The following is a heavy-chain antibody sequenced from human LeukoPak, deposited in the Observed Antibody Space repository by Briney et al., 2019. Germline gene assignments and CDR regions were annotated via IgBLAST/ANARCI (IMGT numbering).Heavy chain of an antibody. Sequence: SQTLSLTCAIFGDSVSRNSWNWIRQTPSRGLEWLGRTYYRSKWINDYAVSMEGRIIINPDTSRNQFTLQLNSVTPEDTALYYCAGDQPWTNGFDIWGQGTMVTVSS. CDR1: GDSVSRNS. CDR2: TYYRSKWIN. J-gene: IGHJ3*02. CDR3: AGDQPWTNGFDI. V-gene: IGHV6-1*01. D-gene: IGHD3/OR15-3a*01.